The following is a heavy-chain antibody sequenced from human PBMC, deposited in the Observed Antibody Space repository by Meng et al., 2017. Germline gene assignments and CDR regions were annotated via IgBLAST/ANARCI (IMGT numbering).Heavy chain of an antibody. J-gene: IGHJ4*02. CDR3: ARDFWGDSPGYCSGGSCQPFDY. V-gene: IGHV3-21*01. CDR2: ISSSSSYI. D-gene: IGHD2-15*01. CDR1: GFTFSSYS. Sequence: GGSLRLSCAASGFTFSSYSMNWVREATGKGLVGVSYISSSSSYIYYAGPVKSRFTISRDNAKNSLYLQMNSLSAEDTAVYYYARDFWGDSPGYCSGGSCQPFDYWGQGTLVTVSS.